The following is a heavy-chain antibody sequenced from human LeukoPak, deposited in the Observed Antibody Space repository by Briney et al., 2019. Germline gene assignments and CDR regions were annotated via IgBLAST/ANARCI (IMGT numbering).Heavy chain of an antibody. CDR2: ISAYNGNT. CDR3: AVSQFWLYYMDV. V-gene: IGHV1-18*01. D-gene: IGHD3-3*01. CDR1: GYTFTSYG. Sequence: ASVKVSCKASGYTFTSYGISWVRQAPGQGLEWMGWISAYNGNTNYAQKLQGRVTMTTDKSTSTAYMELSSLRSEDTAVYYCAVSQFWLYYMDVWGKGTTVTVSS. J-gene: IGHJ6*03.